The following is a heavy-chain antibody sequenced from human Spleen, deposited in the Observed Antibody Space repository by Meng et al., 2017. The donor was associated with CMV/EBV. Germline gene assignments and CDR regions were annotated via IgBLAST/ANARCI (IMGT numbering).Heavy chain of an antibody. CDR3: ARERRDEPVVLGIFRTADYYGTGSCVDY. Sequence: ASVKVSCKASGYTFTKFHVHWVRQTPGQGLEWMGIINPSGADTKYAQKFQGRVTMTRDTSTSTVYMELRGLGSDDTGIYFCARERRDEPVVLGIFRTADYYGTGSCVDYWGQGTLVTVSS. V-gene: IGHV1-46*01. CDR1: GYTFTKFH. J-gene: IGHJ4*02. D-gene: IGHD3-10*01. CDR2: INPSGADT.